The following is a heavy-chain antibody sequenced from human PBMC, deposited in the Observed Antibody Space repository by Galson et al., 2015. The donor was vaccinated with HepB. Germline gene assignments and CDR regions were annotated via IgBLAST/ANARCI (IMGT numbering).Heavy chain of an antibody. CDR2: ISYDGSNK. J-gene: IGHJ4*02. D-gene: IGHD2-2*01. V-gene: IGHV3-30*18. Sequence: SLRLSCAASGFTFSSYGMHWVRQAPGKGLEWVAVISYDGSNKYYADSVKGRFTISRDNSKNTLYLQMNSLRAEDTAVYYCAKTLGYCSSTSCPSFDYWGQGTLVTVSS. CDR1: GFTFSSYG. CDR3: AKTLGYCSSTSCPSFDY.